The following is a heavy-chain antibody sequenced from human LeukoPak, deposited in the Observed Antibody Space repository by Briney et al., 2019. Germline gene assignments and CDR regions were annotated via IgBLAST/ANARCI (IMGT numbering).Heavy chain of an antibody. CDR3: AKDGQLDQNFDY. Sequence: PGGSLRLSCATSGFTFSPYPMHWVRQAPGKGLEWVAVIAYDGGNIFYAPSMRGRFTISRDNSRGTLSLQMNSLKVEDTAVYYCAKDGQLDQNFDYWGQGTLVTVSS. J-gene: IGHJ4*02. CDR1: GFTFSPYP. D-gene: IGHD6-13*01. CDR2: IAYDGGNI. V-gene: IGHV3-30*18.